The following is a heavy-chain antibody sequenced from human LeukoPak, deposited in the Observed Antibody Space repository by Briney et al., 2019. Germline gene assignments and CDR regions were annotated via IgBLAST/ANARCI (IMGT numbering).Heavy chain of an antibody. CDR1: GGSISSYY. CDR2: IYYSGST. Sequence: SETLSLTRTVSGGSISSYYWSWIRQPPGKGLEWIGYIYYSGSTNYNPSLKSRVTISVDTSKNQFSLKLSSVTAADTAVYYCASSESPMVTRGLFDYWGQGTLVTVSS. D-gene: IGHD4-23*01. J-gene: IGHJ4*02. CDR3: ASSESPMVTRGLFDY. V-gene: IGHV4-59*01.